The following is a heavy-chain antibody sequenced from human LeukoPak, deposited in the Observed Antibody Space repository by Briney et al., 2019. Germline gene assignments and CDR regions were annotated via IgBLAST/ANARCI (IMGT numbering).Heavy chain of an antibody. D-gene: IGHD5-18*01. J-gene: IGHJ4*02. CDR2: IYSGGST. Sequence: GGSLRLSCAASGFTVSTNYMSWVRQAPGKGLEWVSVIYSGGSTYYADSVKGRFTISRDNSKNTLYLQMNSLRAEDTAVYYCARDPPAGYSYGYDYWGQGTLVTVSS. CDR3: ARDPPAGYSYGYDY. CDR1: GFTVSTNY. V-gene: IGHV3-66*01.